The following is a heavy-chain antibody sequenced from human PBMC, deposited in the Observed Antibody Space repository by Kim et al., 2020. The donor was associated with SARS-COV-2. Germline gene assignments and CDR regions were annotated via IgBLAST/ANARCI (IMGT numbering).Heavy chain of an antibody. V-gene: IGHV3-49*04. CDR3: TRDGDIVVVTDFDY. CDR2: IRSKTYGGTT. CDR1: GFTFGDYA. Sequence: GGSLRLSCTASGFTFGDYAMSWVRQVPGKGLEWVGFIRSKTYGGTTEYAASVKGRFTISRDDSKSIAYLQMNSLKTEDTAVYYCTRDGDIVVVTDFDYWGQGTLVTVSS. J-gene: IGHJ4*02. D-gene: IGHD2-21*02.